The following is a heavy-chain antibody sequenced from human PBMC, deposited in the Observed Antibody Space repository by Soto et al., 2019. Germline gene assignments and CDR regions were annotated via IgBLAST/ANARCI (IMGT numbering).Heavy chain of an antibody. V-gene: IGHV4-30-2*01. CDR3: ARGKSSGYYQYYFDY. J-gene: IGHJ4*02. CDR2: IYHSGST. CDR1: GGSISSGGSS. Sequence: QLQLQESGSGLVKPSQTLSLTCAVSGGSISSGGSSWSWIRQPPGKGLEWIGYIYHSGSTYYNPSLKSRVTISVDRSKNQFSLKLSSVTAADTAVYYCARGKSSGYYQYYFDYWGQGTLVTVSS. D-gene: IGHD3-22*01.